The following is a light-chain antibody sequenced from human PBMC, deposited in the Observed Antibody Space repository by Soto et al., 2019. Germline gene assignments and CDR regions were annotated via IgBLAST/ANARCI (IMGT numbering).Light chain of an antibody. J-gene: IGKJ4*01. Sequence: DIQMTQSPSSLSASVGDRVTITCRASQGISNYLAWYQQKPGKVPKLLIYAASTLQSGVPSRFSGSGSGTDFTLTSSSLQPEDVATYYCQKYNSAPLTFGGGNKVEIK. CDR2: AAS. CDR3: QKYNSAPLT. V-gene: IGKV1-27*01. CDR1: QGISNY.